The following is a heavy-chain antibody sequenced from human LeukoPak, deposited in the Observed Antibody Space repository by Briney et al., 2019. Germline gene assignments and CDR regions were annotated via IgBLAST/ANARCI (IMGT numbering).Heavy chain of an antibody. D-gene: IGHD4-17*01. V-gene: IGHV4-39*07. Sequence: SEPLSLTCSVSGGSITKNGYYWGWIRQSPETGLEWIGSMHYSGSTYYNPSLNSRVTISVDTSKNQFSLKLSSVTAADTAVYYCARGESGMNDYGDYSYMDVWGKGTTVTVSS. CDR3: ARGESGMNDYGDYSYMDV. CDR2: MHYSGST. J-gene: IGHJ6*03. CDR1: GGSITKNGYY.